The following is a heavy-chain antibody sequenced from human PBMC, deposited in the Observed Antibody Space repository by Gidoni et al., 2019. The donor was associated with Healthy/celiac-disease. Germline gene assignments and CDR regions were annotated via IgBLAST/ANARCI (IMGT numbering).Heavy chain of an antibody. CDR1: GFTFSSYG. J-gene: IGHJ4*02. CDR3: ARDAVAGTAFDY. CDR2: IWYDGSNK. V-gene: IGHV3-33*01. Sequence: QVQLVESGGGVVQPGRSLRLSWSASGFTFSSYGMHWVRQAPGKGLEWVAVIWYDGSNKYYADSVKGRFTISRDNSKNTLYLQMNSLRAEDTAVYYCARDAVAGTAFDYWGQGTLVTVSS. D-gene: IGHD6-19*01.